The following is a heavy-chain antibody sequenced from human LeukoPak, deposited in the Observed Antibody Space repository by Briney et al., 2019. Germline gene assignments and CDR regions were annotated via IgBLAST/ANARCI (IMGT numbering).Heavy chain of an antibody. CDR3: ARTYTGSDFDP. CDR2: IYHSGST. D-gene: IGHD1-26*01. V-gene: IGHV4-39*01. J-gene: IGHJ5*02. CDR1: GGSISGSNYY. Sequence: SETLSLTCTVSGGSISGSNYYWGWIRQSPGEGPEWIGNIYHSGSTYYNPSLKSRVTISVDTSKNQFSLKLRSVAAADTALYYCARTYTGSDFDPRGQGTLVTVSS.